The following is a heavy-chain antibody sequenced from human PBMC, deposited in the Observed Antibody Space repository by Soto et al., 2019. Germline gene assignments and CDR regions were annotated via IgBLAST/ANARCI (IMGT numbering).Heavy chain of an antibody. Sequence: GGSLRLSCAASGFTFHDHAMHWVRQVPGKGLEWISGISWNSETTRYAESVKGRFTISRDTAKNSLDLQMNSLRVEDTALYYCAKDKAAAGAFDAFDVWGQGTMVTVSS. CDR1: GFTFHDHA. CDR3: AKDKAAAGAFDAFDV. CDR2: ISWNSETT. J-gene: IGHJ3*01. V-gene: IGHV3-9*01. D-gene: IGHD6-13*01.